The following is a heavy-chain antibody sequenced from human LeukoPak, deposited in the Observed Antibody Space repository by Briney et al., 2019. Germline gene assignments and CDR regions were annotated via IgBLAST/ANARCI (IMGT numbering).Heavy chain of an antibody. CDR2: IYYSGGT. J-gene: IGHJ4*02. CDR1: GGSISSGGYS. V-gene: IGHV4-39*01. D-gene: IGHD1-1*01. Sequence: SETLSLTCAVSGGSISSGGYSWSWIRQPPGKGLEWIGSIYYSGGTYYNPSLKSRVTISVDTSKNQFSLKLSSVTAADTAVYYCARLRLEPLFYFDYWGQGTLVTVSS. CDR3: ARLRLEPLFYFDY.